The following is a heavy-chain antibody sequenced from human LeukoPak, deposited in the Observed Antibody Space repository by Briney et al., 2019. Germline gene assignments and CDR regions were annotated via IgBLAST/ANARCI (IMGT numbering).Heavy chain of an antibody. Sequence: GGSLRLSCAASGFTFSSCSMNWVRQAPGKGLEWVSSISSSSSYIYYADSVKGRFTISRDNAKNSLYLQMNSLRAEDTAVYYCARDPPTYYYGSGRGAFDIWSQGTMVTVSS. CDR1: GFTFSSCS. D-gene: IGHD3-10*01. J-gene: IGHJ3*02. CDR2: ISSSSSYI. V-gene: IGHV3-21*01. CDR3: ARDPPTYYYGSGRGAFDI.